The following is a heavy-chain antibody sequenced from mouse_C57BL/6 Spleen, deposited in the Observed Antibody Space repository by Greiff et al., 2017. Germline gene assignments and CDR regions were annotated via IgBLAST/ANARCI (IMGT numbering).Heavy chain of an antibody. CDR1: GFTFSDYG. V-gene: IGHV5-17*01. J-gene: IGHJ4*01. Sequence: EVHLVESGGGLVKPGGSLKLSCAASGFTFSDYGMHWVRQAPEKGLEWVAYISSGSSTIYYADTVKGRFTISRDNAKNTLFLQMTSLRSEDTAMYYCATFYYGYDYAMDYWGQGTSVTVSS. CDR2: ISSGSSTI. CDR3: ATFYYGYDYAMDY. D-gene: IGHD2-2*01.